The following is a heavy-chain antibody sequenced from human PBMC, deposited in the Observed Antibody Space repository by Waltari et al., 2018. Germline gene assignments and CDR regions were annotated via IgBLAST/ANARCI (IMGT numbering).Heavy chain of an antibody. CDR3: ARHLGWFDP. Sequence: QMQLQQWDAGLLKPSETLSPTCAAYGGSVTGYQWSWVRQPPGKGLEWIGEIIHSGSTNYSPSLKSRATISVDSSKNQVFLRLTSVTAADTAVYYCARHLGWFDPWGQGTLVTVSS. CDR2: IIHSGST. D-gene: IGHD3-10*01. V-gene: IGHV4-34*12. CDR1: GGSVTGYQ. J-gene: IGHJ5*02.